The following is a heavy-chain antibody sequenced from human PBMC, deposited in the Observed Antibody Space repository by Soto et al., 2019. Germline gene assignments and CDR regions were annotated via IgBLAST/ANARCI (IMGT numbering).Heavy chain of an antibody. V-gene: IGHV3-23*01. CDR2: ISANGGSI. D-gene: IGHD3-22*01. Sequence: EAQLLASGGGLVQPGGSLRLSCVGSGFTFRDHARRWVRQAPGRGLEWVSAISANGGSIQHADSVKGRFSVSRDNAKNTVYLQMDNLRTEDSAVYYCAKDRYYDTPGWFDPWGQGSRVIVSS. J-gene: IGHJ5*02. CDR3: AKDRYYDTPGWFDP. CDR1: GFTFRDHA.